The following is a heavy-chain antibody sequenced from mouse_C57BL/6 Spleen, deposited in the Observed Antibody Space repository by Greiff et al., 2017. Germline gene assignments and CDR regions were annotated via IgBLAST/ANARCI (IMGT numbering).Heavy chain of an antibody. J-gene: IGHJ4*01. Sequence: VQLKQSGPELVKPGASVKISCKASGYAFSSSWMNWVKQRPGKGLEWIGRIYPGDGDTNYNGKFKGKATLTADKSSSTAYMQLSSLTSEDSAVYFCARDGYPPMDYWGQGTSVTVSS. CDR1: GYAFSSSW. V-gene: IGHV1-82*01. D-gene: IGHD2-3*01. CDR2: IYPGDGDT. CDR3: ARDGYPPMDY.